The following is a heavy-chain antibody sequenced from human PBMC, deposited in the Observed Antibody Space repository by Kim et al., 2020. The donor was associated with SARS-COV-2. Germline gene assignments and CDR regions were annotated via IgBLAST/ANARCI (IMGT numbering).Heavy chain of an antibody. CDR1: GLSVSINH. V-gene: IGHV3-53*04. J-gene: IGHJ6*02. Sequence: GGSLRLSCAVSGLSVSINHMTWVRQAPGKVLEWVSSIYSGARTSYGDSVKGRFTISRHNSRNTLFLQMNTLRAEDTAVYYCARAPQYSFGLMGMDVWGQGTTVTVSS. D-gene: IGHD6-19*01. CDR2: IYSGART. CDR3: ARAPQYSFGLMGMDV.